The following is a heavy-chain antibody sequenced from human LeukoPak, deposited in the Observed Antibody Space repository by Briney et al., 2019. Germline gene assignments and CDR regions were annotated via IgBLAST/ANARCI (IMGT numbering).Heavy chain of an antibody. Sequence: PGGSLRLSCAASGFTVSSNYMSWVRQAPGKGLEWVSAISGSGGSTYYADSVKGRFTISRDNSKNTLYLQMNSLRAEDTAVYYCAKARGYTAVVHFDYWGQGTLVTVSS. J-gene: IGHJ4*02. CDR3: AKARGYTAVVHFDY. V-gene: IGHV3-23*01. CDR1: GFTVSSNY. CDR2: ISGSGGST. D-gene: IGHD5-18*01.